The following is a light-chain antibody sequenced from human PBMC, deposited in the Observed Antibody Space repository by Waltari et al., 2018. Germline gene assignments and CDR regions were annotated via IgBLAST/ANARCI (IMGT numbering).Light chain of an antibody. CDR3: QQRSRMYT. J-gene: IGKJ2*01. CDR2: NAS. Sequence: EIVLTQSPATLSLSPGERATLSCRASQSVSSYLAWYQQKPGQAPRPLSYNASNRATGIPARFSGSGSGTDFTLTISSLEPEDFAVYYCQQRSRMYTFGQGTKLEIK. V-gene: IGKV3-11*01. CDR1: QSVSSY.